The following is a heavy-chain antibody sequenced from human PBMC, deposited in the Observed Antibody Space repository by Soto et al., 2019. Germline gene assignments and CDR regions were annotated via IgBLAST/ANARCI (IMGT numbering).Heavy chain of an antibody. D-gene: IGHD6-19*01. CDR3: ARDRYSRGVAGTSDWYFDL. CDR2: IIPIFGTA. Sequence: QVQLVQSGAEVKKPGSSVKVSCKASGGTFSSYAISWVRQAPGQGLEWMGGIIPIFGTANYAQKFQGRVTIPADESTSTAYMELSSLRSEDTAVYYCARDRYSRGVAGTSDWYFDLWGRGTLVTVSS. CDR1: GGTFSSYA. V-gene: IGHV1-69*12. J-gene: IGHJ2*01.